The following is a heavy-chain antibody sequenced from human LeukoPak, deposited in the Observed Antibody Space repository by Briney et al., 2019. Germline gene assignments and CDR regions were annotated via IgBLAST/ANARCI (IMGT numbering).Heavy chain of an antibody. CDR2: INSDGSST. Sequence: GGSLRPSCAASGFTFSGYWMHWVRQAPGKGLVWVSRINSDGSSTSYADSVKGRFTISRDNAKNTLYLQMNSLRAEDTAVYYCARDTGDYYGSGSYSDYYYMDVWGKGTTVTISS. V-gene: IGHV3-74*01. CDR3: ARDTGDYYGSGSYSDYYYMDV. D-gene: IGHD3-10*01. CDR1: GFTFSGYW. J-gene: IGHJ6*03.